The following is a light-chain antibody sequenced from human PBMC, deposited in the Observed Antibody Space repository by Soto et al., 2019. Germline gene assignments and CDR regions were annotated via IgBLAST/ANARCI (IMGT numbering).Light chain of an antibody. V-gene: IGLV2-11*01. J-gene: IGLJ7*01. CDR3: CSFAGSYWL. Sequence: QSVLTQPRSVSGSPGQSVTISCTGTSSDVGYYPYVSWYQQHPGKAPQLIIYDVSNRPSGVPDRFSGSKSGNTASLTISGLQAEDEADYHCCSFAGSYWLFGGGTQLTVL. CDR2: DVS. CDR1: SSDVGYYPY.